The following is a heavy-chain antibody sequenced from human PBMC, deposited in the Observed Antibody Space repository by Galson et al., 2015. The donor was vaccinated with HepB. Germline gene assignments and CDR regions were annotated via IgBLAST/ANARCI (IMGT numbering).Heavy chain of an antibody. V-gene: IGHV3-33*01. CDR1: GFTFSNYG. CDR2: IWYDGSNK. CDR3: ARDHVPSGWYAAFGY. J-gene: IGHJ4*02. D-gene: IGHD6-19*01. Sequence: SLRLSCAASGFTFSNYGMHWVRQAPGKGLEWVAAIWYDGSNKKYADSGKGRFTISRDNSKNTVYLQMNSLRAEDTAVYYCARDHVPSGWYAAFGYWGQGTLVTVSS.